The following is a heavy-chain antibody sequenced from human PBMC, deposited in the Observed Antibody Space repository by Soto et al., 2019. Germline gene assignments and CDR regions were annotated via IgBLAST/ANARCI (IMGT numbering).Heavy chain of an antibody. Sequence: QVQLQESGPGLVKPSETLSLTCTVSGGSISSYYWSWIRQPPGKGLEWIGYIYYTGYTNYNPSIKSRVTISVDTSKNQFSLNVSSVTAADTAVYYCARVKWFGESGFDYWGQGTLVTVSS. D-gene: IGHD3-10*01. CDR3: ARVKWFGESGFDY. J-gene: IGHJ4*02. CDR1: GGSISSYY. V-gene: IGHV4-59*01. CDR2: IYYTGYT.